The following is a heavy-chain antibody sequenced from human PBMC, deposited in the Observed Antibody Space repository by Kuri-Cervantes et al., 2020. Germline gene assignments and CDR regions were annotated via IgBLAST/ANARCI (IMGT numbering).Heavy chain of an antibody. J-gene: IGHJ5*02. V-gene: IGHV3-33*01. CDR2: IWYDGSNK. Sequence: GGSLRLSCAASGFTFSSYGMHWVRQAPGKGLEWVAVIWYDGSNKYYADSVKGRFTISRDNSKNTLYLQMNSLSAEDTAVYYCARDNLDLEGRPFDPWGQGTLVTVSS. CDR1: GFTFSSYG. CDR3: ARDNLDLEGRPFDP. D-gene: IGHD1-20*01.